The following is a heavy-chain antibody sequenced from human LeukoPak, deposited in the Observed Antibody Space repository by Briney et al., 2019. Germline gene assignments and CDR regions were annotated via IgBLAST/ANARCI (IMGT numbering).Heavy chain of an antibody. V-gene: IGHV3-21*01. D-gene: IGHD3-3*01. CDR3: ARDAKVDFWSGYYFDY. J-gene: IGHJ4*02. Sequence: GGSLRLSCAASGFTVSSNYMSWVRQAPGKGLEWVSSISSSSSYIYYADSVKGRFTISRDNAKNSLYLQMNSLRAEDTAVYYCARDAKVDFWSGYYFDYWGQGTLVTVSS. CDR2: ISSSSSYI. CDR1: GFTVSSNY.